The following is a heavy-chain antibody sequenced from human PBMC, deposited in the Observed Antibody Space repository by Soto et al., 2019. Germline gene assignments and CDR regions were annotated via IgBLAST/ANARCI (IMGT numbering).Heavy chain of an antibody. CDR1: GFTFSSYW. V-gene: IGHV3-74*01. Sequence: HPGGSLRLSCAASGFTFSSYWMHWVRQAPGKGLVWVSRINSDGSSTSYADSVKGRFTISRDNAKNTLYLQMNSLRAEDTAVYYCARGKVLRYFDWSDYYYYGMDVWGQGTTVTVSS. CDR3: ARGKVLRYFDWSDYYYYGMDV. CDR2: INSDGSST. J-gene: IGHJ6*02. D-gene: IGHD3-9*01.